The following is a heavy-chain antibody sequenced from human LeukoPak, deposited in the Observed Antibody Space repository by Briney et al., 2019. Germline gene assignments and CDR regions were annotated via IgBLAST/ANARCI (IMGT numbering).Heavy chain of an antibody. D-gene: IGHD3-22*01. Sequence: QSGGSLRLSCAASGFTFSCYWMSWVRQAPGKGLEWVANIKQDGSEKYYVDSVKGRFTISRDNAKNSLYLQMNSLRAEDTAVYYCARRHDSSGTFDYWGQGTLVTVSS. CDR1: GFTFSCYW. CDR2: IKQDGSEK. J-gene: IGHJ4*02. V-gene: IGHV3-7*01. CDR3: ARRHDSSGTFDY.